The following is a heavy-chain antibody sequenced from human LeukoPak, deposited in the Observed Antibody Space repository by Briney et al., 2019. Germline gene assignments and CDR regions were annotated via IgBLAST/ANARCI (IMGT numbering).Heavy chain of an antibody. V-gene: IGHV1-69*04. D-gene: IGHD6-6*01. CDR2: IIPILGIA. CDR3: ARIGQLVGRHTNPDY. J-gene: IGHJ4*02. CDR1: GGTFSSYA. Sequence: ASVNVSCKASGGTFSSYAISWVRQAPGQGLEWMGRIIPILGIANYAQKFQGRVTITADKSTSTAYMELSSLRSEDTAVYYCARIGQLVGRHTNPDYWGQGTLVTVSS.